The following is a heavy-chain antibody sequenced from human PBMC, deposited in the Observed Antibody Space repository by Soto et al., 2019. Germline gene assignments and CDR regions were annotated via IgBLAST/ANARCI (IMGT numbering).Heavy chain of an antibody. D-gene: IGHD2-2*01. J-gene: IGHJ4*02. Sequence: RLSCVASGLIFSNHWLSWVRQAPGKGLEWVANIKQDGSEKYYVDSVKGRFTISRDNAENLLYLQMNSLRADDTAVYYCTTLSSTWPTGGDYWGQGTLVTVSS. CDR1: GLIFSNHW. CDR3: TTLSSTWPTGGDY. V-gene: IGHV3-7*03. CDR2: IKQDGSEK.